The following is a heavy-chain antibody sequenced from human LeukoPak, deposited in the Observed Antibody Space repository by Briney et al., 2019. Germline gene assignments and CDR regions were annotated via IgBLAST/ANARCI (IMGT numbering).Heavy chain of an antibody. J-gene: IGHJ4*02. CDR1: GFTFSSYA. Sequence: GGSLRLSCAASGFTFSSYAMSWVRQAPGKGLEWVSAIGGSGGSTYYADSVKGRFTISRDNSKNTLYLQMNSLRAEDTAVYYCAKDAPVNIVVVPAANSWGQGTLVTVSS. D-gene: IGHD2-2*01. CDR3: AKDAPVNIVVVPAANS. CDR2: IGGSGGST. V-gene: IGHV3-23*01.